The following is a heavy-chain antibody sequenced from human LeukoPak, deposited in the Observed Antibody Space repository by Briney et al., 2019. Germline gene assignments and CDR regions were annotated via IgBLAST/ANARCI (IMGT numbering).Heavy chain of an antibody. Sequence: PGGSPGLSCAASGFTVSSNYLSWVRPAPGKGLEWVSVIYSGGSTYYADSVKGRFTISRDNSKNTPYLQMNSLRAEDTAVYYCARGDSGWYQYYFDYWGQGTLVTVSS. CDR1: GFTVSSNY. CDR3: ARGDSGWYQYYFDY. CDR2: IYSGGST. V-gene: IGHV3-53*01. J-gene: IGHJ4*02. D-gene: IGHD6-19*01.